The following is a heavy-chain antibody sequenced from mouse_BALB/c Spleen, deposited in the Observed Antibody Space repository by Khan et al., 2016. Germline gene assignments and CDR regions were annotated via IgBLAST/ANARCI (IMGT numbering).Heavy chain of an antibody. CDR1: GFSLTSYG. CDR2: IWAGGST. J-gene: IGHJ2*01. CDR3: ARDLSSGEPY. D-gene: IGHD3-1*01. Sequence: VQLQESGPGLVAPSQSLSITCTVSGFSLTSYGVHWVRQPPGKGLEWLGVIWAGGSTNYNSALMSRLSISQDNSKSQVFLKMNILQTDDTAMYCCARDLSSGEPYWGQGTTLTVSS. V-gene: IGHV2-9*02.